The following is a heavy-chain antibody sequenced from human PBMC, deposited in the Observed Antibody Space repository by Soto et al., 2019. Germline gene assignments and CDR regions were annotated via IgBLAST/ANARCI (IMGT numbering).Heavy chain of an antibody. J-gene: IGHJ6*02. CDR3: AKDLRRIVVVPAAKSPYYYGMDG. CDR2: ISGSGGST. CDR1: GFTFSSYA. D-gene: IGHD2-2*01. V-gene: IGHV3-23*01. Sequence: GGSLRLSCAASGFTFSSYAMSWLRQAPGKGLEWVSAISGSGGSTYYADSVKGRFTISRDNSKNTLYLQMNSLRAEDTAVYYCAKDLRRIVVVPAAKSPYYYGMDGWGQESTVTVSS.